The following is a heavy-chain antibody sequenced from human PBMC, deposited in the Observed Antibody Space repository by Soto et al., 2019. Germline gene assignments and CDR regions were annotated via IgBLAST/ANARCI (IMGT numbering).Heavy chain of an antibody. D-gene: IGHD3-3*01. CDR2: INHSGST. CDR3: ARGDRYDFWSGYPPDY. CDR1: GGSFSGYY. Sequence: PSETLSLTCAVYGGSFSGYYWSWIRQPPGKGLEWIGEINHSGSTNYNPSLKSRVTISVDTSKNQFSLKLSSVTAADTAAYYCARGDRYDFWSGYPPDYWGQGTLVTVSS. J-gene: IGHJ4*02. V-gene: IGHV4-34*01.